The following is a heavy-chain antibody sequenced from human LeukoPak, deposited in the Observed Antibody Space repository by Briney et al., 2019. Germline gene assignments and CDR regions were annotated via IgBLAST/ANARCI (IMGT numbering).Heavy chain of an antibody. D-gene: IGHD2/OR15-2a*01. Sequence: SETLSLTCSVSSGSIITGEYFWGWIRQPPGKGLEWIGNIFYSGSTYYNPSLQSRVTMSVYTSKNQFFLKMTSVTAADTAVYYCARVPYSTRLYYMDVWGKGATVTVSS. V-gene: IGHV4-39*07. J-gene: IGHJ6*03. CDR1: SGSIITGEYF. CDR2: IFYSGST. CDR3: ARVPYSTRLYYMDV.